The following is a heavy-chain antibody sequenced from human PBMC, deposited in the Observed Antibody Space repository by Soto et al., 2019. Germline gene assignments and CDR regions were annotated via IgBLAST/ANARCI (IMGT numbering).Heavy chain of an antibody. CDR2: IYYSGST. J-gene: IGHJ3*02. CDR3: ARLSPPSGYDYFGEPHDAFDI. Sequence: PSETLSLTCTVSGGSISSYYWSWIRQPPGKGLEWIGYIYYSGSTNYNPSLKSRVTISVDTSKNQFSLKLSSVTAADTAVYYCARLSPPSGYDYFGEPHDAFDIWGQGTMVTVSS. V-gene: IGHV4-59*08. CDR1: GGSISSYY. D-gene: IGHD5-12*01.